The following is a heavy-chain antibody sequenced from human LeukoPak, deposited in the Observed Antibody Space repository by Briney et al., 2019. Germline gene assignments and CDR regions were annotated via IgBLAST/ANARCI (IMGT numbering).Heavy chain of an antibody. V-gene: IGHV3-48*04. J-gene: IGHJ6*03. Sequence: GGSLRLSCAASGFTFSSYSMNWVRQAPGKGLEWVSYISSSSSTIYYADSVKGRFTISRDNAKNSLYLQMNSLRAEDTAVYYCARGQYCSSTSCYIFLYYMDVWGKGTTVTVSS. D-gene: IGHD2-2*02. CDR2: ISSSSSTI. CDR1: GFTFSSYS. CDR3: ARGQYCSSTSCYIFLYYMDV.